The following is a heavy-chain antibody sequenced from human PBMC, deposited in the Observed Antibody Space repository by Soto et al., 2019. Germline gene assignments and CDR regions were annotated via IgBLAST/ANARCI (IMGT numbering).Heavy chain of an antibody. J-gene: IGHJ4*02. CDR1: GGTFSSYT. V-gene: IGHV1-69*02. Sequence: QVQLVQSGAEVKKPGSSVKVSCKASGGTFSSYTISWVRQAPGQGLEWMGRIIPILGIANYAQKFQGRVTITADKSTSTAYMELSSLRSEDTAVYYCARAGAPGDYEDYWGQGTLVTVSS. CDR3: ARAGAPGDYEDY. D-gene: IGHD4-17*01. CDR2: IIPILGIA.